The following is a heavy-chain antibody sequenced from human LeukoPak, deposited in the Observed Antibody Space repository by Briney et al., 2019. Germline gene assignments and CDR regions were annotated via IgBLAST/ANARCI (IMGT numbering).Heavy chain of an antibody. Sequence: PGGSLRLSCAVSGFTVSSNYMSWVRQAPGKGLEWVSVIYSGGSTYYADSVKGRFTISRDNSKNTLYLQMNSLRAEDTAVYYCAREQRSIDALDIWGQGTMVTVSS. D-gene: IGHD6-6*01. J-gene: IGHJ3*02. CDR3: AREQRSIDALDI. CDR2: IYSGGST. CDR1: GFTVSSNY. V-gene: IGHV3-53*01.